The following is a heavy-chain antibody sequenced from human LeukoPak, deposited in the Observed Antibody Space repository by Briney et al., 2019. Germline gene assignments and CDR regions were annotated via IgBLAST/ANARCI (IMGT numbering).Heavy chain of an antibody. CDR2: IYSGGST. J-gene: IGHJ4*02. CDR1: GFTVSSNY. CDR3: ARSEAPYYFDY. V-gene: IGHV3-53*01. Sequence: PGGSLRLSCAASGFTVSSNYMSWVRQAPGKGLEWVSVIYSGGSTYYADSVKGRFTISRDNSKNTLYLQMNSLRTEDTAVYYCARSEAPYYFDYWGQGTLVTVSS.